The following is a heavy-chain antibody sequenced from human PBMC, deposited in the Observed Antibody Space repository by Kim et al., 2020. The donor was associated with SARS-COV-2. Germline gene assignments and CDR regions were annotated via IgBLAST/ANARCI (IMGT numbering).Heavy chain of an antibody. CDR1: GFTFSGSA. D-gene: IGHD6-13*01. Sequence: GGSLRLSCAASGFTFSGSAMHWVRQASGKGLEWVGRIRSKANSYATAHAASVKGRVTISRDDSKNTAYLQMNSLKTDDTAVYYCTIEALDSSSWFQSFDSWGQGTLVTVTS. V-gene: IGHV3-73*01. CDR3: TIEALDSSSWFQSFDS. J-gene: IGHJ4*02. CDR2: IRSKANSYAT.